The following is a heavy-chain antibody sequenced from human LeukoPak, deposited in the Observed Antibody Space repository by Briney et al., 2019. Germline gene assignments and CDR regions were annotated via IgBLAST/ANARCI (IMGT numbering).Heavy chain of an antibody. V-gene: IGHV4-31*02. Sequence: PQTLCLTCNVSGVSISDGRNYWACIRPRPGKGLEWPIYNHYSGTAKYNPFLKSRLTISIDTPENQFALLLTSVTAADTAIYYCASPYGSGISCLDVFNVWGQGTLVSV. CDR2: NHYSGTA. D-gene: IGHD2-2*01. CDR3: ASPYGSGISCLDVFNV. CDR1: GVSISDGRNY. J-gene: IGHJ3*01.